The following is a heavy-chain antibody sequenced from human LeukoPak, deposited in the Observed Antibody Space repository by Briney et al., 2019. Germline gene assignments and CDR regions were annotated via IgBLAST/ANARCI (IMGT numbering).Heavy chain of an antibody. CDR2: IYPGDSDT. CDR3: ARHRITMVRGDIIPYYYYYMDV. V-gene: IGHV5-51*01. J-gene: IGHJ6*03. D-gene: IGHD3-10*01. Sequence: GESLKISCKGSGYSFTSYWIGWVRQMPGKGLEWMGIIYPGDSDTRYSPSFQGQVTISADKSISTAYLQWSSLKASDTAMYYCARHRITMVRGDIIPYYYYYMDVWGKGTTVTVSS. CDR1: GYSFTSYW.